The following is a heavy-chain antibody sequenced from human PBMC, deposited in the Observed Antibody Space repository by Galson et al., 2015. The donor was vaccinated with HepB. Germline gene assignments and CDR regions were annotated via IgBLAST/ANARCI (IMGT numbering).Heavy chain of an antibody. CDR3: ATASPPEAGIPMVRGVIGYYYMDG. V-gene: IGHV1-24*01. D-gene: IGHD3-10*01. CDR1: GYTLTELS. CDR2: FDPEDGET. Sequence: SVKVSCKVSGYTLTELSMHWVRQAPGKELEWMGGFDPEDGETIYAQKFQGRVTMTEDTSTDTAYMELSSLRSEDTAVYYCATASPPEAGIPMVRGVIGYYYMDGWGKGTTVTVSS. J-gene: IGHJ6*03.